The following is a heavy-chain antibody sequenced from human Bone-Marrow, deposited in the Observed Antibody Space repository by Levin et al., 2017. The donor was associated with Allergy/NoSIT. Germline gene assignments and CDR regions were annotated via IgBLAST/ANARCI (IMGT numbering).Heavy chain of an antibody. D-gene: IGHD3-22*01. CDR3: ARVVRYDTNNFYRWWGAFDT. CDR2: INSDATST. V-gene: IGHV3-74*01. CDR1: GFTFSHYW. J-gene: IGHJ3*02. Sequence: GGSLRLSCAASGFTFSHYWMNWVRQIPGKGLVWISRINSDATSTSYADSVKGRFSISRDNAKNTVYLQMNSLRAEDTAVYFCARVVRYDTNNFYRWWGAFDTWGQVTMVTVSS.